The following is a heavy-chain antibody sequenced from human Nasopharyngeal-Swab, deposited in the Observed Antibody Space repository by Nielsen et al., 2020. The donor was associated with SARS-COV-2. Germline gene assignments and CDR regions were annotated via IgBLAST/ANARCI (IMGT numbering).Heavy chain of an antibody. Sequence: WGSLRLSCAAFGFTFSSYSMCWGRQAPGKELEWVANIKQDGSEKYYVDSVKGRFTISRDTAKNSLYLQMNILRAKDTAVYYCARDSFSRVGAAGSSHYYYYGMDVWGQGTTVTVSS. J-gene: IGHJ6*02. V-gene: IGHV3-7*01. D-gene: IGHD6-13*01. CDR3: ARDSFSRVGAAGSSHYYYYGMDV. CDR2: IKQDGSEK. CDR1: GFTFSSYS.